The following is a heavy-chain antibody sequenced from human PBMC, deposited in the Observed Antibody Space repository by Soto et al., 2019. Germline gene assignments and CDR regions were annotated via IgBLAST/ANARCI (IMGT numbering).Heavy chain of an antibody. D-gene: IGHD1-26*01. CDR2: IIPILGIA. Sequence: QVQLVQSGAEVKKPGSSVKVSCKASGGTFSSYTISWVRQAPGQGLEWMGRIIPILGIANYAQKFQGRVRIAADKSPSSAYMELGSLRSEDTAVYYCARLLGTPGIVGDDGDYWGQGALVTVSS. CDR1: GGTFSSYT. J-gene: IGHJ4*02. CDR3: ARLLGTPGIVGDDGDY. V-gene: IGHV1-69*02.